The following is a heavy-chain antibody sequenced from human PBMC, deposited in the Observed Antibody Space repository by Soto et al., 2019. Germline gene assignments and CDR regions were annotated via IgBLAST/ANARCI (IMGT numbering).Heavy chain of an antibody. Sequence: QVQLVQSGAEVRKPGSSVTVSCKASGGTFSTYGITWVRQAPGQGLEWMGNIIPLIGTANYAQRFRGRVTITADESTNTDYMELTSLKSADTAVYYCARVVMTTVPASFYYGLDVWGQGTTVTVSS. J-gene: IGHJ6*02. V-gene: IGHV1-69*18. CDR1: GGTFSTYG. CDR2: IIPLIGTA. CDR3: ARVVMTTVPASFYYGLDV. D-gene: IGHD4-4*01.